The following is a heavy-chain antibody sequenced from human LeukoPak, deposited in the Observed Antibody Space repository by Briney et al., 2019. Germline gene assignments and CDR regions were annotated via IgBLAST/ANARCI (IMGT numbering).Heavy chain of an antibody. J-gene: IGHJ4*02. CDR2: IYHSGST. V-gene: IGHV4-38-2*01. Sequence: PSETLSLTCAVSGYSINSDYFRGWIRQPPGKGLEWIGSIYHSGSTYYNPSLKSRVTISVFTSKNQFSLRLSSVTAADTAVYYCARILTISYYFDYWGQGALVTVSS. D-gene: IGHD3-10*01. CDR1: GYSINSDYF. CDR3: ARILTISYYFDY.